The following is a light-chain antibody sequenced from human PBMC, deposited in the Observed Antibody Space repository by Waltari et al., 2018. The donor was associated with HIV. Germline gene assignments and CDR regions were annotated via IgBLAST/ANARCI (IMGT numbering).Light chain of an antibody. CDR2: TNA. Sequence: QSVMTQPPSASGHPGQRVPIACSGTSSNIGSRSVNWYQHFPGTAPKLLIFTNAQRPSGVPDRFSASKSGTSASLSISGLHSGDEGVYYCSAWDVSLNGVVFGGGTKLTVL. CDR1: SSNIGSRS. V-gene: IGLV1-44*01. CDR3: SAWDVSLNGVV. J-gene: IGLJ2*01.